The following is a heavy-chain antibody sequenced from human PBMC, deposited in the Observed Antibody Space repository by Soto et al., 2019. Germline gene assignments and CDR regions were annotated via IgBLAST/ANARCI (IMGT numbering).Heavy chain of an antibody. V-gene: IGHV3-23*01. CDR2: INTSGGNS. J-gene: IGHJ4*02. CDR1: GFTFNSYA. Sequence: WGSLRLSCAASGFTFNSYAMSWVRQAPGKGLEWVSTINTSGGNSYYPDSVKGRFTISRDNSRNTLYLQMDSLRAEDTAVYYCAKRAVVGAARYFDYWGLGTLVTVSS. CDR3: AKRAVVGAARYFDY. D-gene: IGHD2-15*01.